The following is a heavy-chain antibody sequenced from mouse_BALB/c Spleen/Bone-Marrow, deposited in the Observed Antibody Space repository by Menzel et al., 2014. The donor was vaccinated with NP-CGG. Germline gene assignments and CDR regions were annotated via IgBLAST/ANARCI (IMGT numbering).Heavy chain of an antibody. CDR3: TRRNGHPFDY. J-gene: IGHJ2*01. D-gene: IGHD3-1*01. CDR1: GFTFSNYW. CDR2: IRLKSDNYAT. V-gene: IGHV6-6*02. Sequence: EVHLVESGGGLVQPGRSMKLSCVASGFTFSNYWTSWVRQSPEKGLEWVAEIRLKSDNYATNYAESVKGRFTISRDDSKSSVYLDMNNLKTEDTGINYCTRRNGHPFDYWGQGATLTVSS.